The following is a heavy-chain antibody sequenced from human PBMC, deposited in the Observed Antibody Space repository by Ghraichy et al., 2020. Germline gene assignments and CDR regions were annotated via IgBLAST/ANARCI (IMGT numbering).Heavy chain of an antibody. V-gene: IGHV1-18*01. CDR3: ARVGDTSSWTH. D-gene: IGHD6-13*01. CDR1: GYTFSNYG. J-gene: IGHJ4*02. CDR2: ISVYNDNT. Sequence: ASVKVSCKASGYTFSNYGISWVRQAPGQGLEWVGWISVYNDNTHYAQKVQGRVTMTTDTSTSTAYMELRSLRSDDTGVYFCARVGDTSSWTHWGQGTLVTVSS.